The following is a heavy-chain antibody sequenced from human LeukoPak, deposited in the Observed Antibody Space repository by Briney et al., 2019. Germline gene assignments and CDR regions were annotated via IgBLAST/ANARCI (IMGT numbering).Heavy chain of an antibody. Sequence: PSETLSLTCTVSGGSISSSSYYWSWIRQPPGKGLEWIGYIYYSGSTNYNPSLKSRVTISVDTSKNQFSLKLSSVTAADTAVYYRARVMGGSYSTLLDYWGQGTLVTVSS. V-gene: IGHV4-61*01. CDR2: IYYSGST. CDR1: GGSISSSSYY. D-gene: IGHD1-26*01. J-gene: IGHJ4*02. CDR3: ARVMGGSYSTLLDY.